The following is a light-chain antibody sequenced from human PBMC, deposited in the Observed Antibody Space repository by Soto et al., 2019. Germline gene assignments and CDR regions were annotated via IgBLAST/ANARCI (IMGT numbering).Light chain of an antibody. Sequence: EIVMTQSPATLSVSPGERATLSCRASQSVSSNLAWYQQKPGQAPRLLIYGASTRATGIPDRFSGSGSGTDFTLTISRLEPEDFAVYYCQQYGSSPSWTFGQGTKVDI. CDR2: GAS. V-gene: IGKV3-20*01. CDR1: QSVSSN. J-gene: IGKJ1*01. CDR3: QQYGSSPSWT.